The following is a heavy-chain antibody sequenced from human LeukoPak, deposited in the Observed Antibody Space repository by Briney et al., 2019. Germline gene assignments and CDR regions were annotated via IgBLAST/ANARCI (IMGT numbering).Heavy chain of an antibody. CDR3: ARGGYWEEYLQH. V-gene: IGHV3-53*01. J-gene: IGHJ1*01. CDR1: GFTVSNNY. Sequence: GGSLRLSCAASGFTVSNNYMNWVRQAPGKGLEWVSGIYSGATTYYADSVKGRFTISRDNSKNTLSLQMNSLRAEDTAVYYCARGGYWEEYLQHWGQGTLVTVSS. CDR2: IYSGATT. D-gene: IGHD3-22*01.